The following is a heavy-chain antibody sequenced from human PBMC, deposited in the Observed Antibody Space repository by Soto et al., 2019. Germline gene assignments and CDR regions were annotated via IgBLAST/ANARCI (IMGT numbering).Heavy chain of an antibody. V-gene: IGHV5-51*01. J-gene: IGHJ4*02. CDR2: IYPGDSDT. CDR1: GYSFTSYW. D-gene: IGHD3-9*01. CDR3: ARTLRYFDWPHPWYFDY. Sequence: GASLKISCKGSGYSFTSYWIGLVRQMPGKGLEWMGIIYPGDSDTRYSPSFQGQVTISADKSISTAYLQWSSLKASDTAMYYCARTLRYFDWPHPWYFDYWGQGTLVT.